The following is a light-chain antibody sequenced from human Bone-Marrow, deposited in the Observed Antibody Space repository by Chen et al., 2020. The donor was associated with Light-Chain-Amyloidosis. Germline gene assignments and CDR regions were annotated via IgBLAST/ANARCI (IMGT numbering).Light chain of an antibody. CDR2: EVT. Sequence: QSALTQPASASGSPGQSITISCTGTSSDVGGDNHVSWYQQHPDKAPKLMIYEVTNRPSWVPDRFYGSKSDNTASLTISGLQTEDEADYFCSSYTITNTLVFGSGTRVTVL. CDR1: SSDVGGDNH. CDR3: SSYTITNTLV. V-gene: IGLV2-14*01. J-gene: IGLJ1*01.